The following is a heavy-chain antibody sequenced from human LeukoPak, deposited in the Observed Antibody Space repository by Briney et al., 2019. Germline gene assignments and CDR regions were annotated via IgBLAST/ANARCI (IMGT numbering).Heavy chain of an antibody. CDR1: VDSMSIYY. Sequence: SEPLSLPCTVSVDSMSIYYGSWIRQPAGKGLEWLGHFYNSGNNNYNRSLKSRVTMSVDTYRNQFSLKLSSVTAADTAVYYCARVAPYIVVVTAIPYSVYWFDLWGQGTLVTVSS. V-gene: IGHV4-4*07. J-gene: IGHJ5*02. D-gene: IGHD2-21*02. CDR3: ARVAPYIVVVTAIPYSVYWFDL. CDR2: FYNSGNN.